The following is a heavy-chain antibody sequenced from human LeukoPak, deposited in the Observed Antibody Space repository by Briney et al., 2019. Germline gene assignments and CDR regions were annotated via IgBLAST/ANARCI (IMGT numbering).Heavy chain of an antibody. D-gene: IGHD1-14*01. J-gene: IGHJ4*02. CDR1: GFTVSSNY. Sequence: GGSLRLSCAASGFTVSSNYMSWVRQAPGKGLEWVSVIYSGGSTYYADSVKGRFTISRDNSKNTPYLQMNSLRAEDTAVYYCARSRYLISPVLRTTYFDYWGQGTLVTVSS. CDR2: IYSGGST. V-gene: IGHV3-53*01. CDR3: ARSRYLISPVLRTTYFDY.